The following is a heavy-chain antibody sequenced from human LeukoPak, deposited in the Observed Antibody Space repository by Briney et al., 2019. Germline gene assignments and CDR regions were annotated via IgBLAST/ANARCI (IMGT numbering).Heavy chain of an antibody. J-gene: IGHJ3*02. Sequence: GGSLRLSCAASGFTFSSYAMHWVRQAPGKGLEYVSAISSNGGSTYYANSVKGRFTISRDNSKNTLYLQMGSLRAEDMAVYYCASSFDWLQQDRPGSAFDIWGQGTMVTVSS. V-gene: IGHV3-64*01. D-gene: IGHD3-9*01. CDR3: ASSFDWLQQDRPGSAFDI. CDR1: GFTFSSYA. CDR2: ISSNGGST.